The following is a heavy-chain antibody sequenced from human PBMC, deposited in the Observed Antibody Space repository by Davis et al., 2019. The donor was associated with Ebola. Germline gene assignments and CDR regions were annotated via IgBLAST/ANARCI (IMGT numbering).Heavy chain of an antibody. CDR1: GFTFSSYG. D-gene: IGHD2-21*01. CDR2: IRYDGSNK. V-gene: IGHV3-30*02. CDR3: AKGSTLAMGIVDD. J-gene: IGHJ4*02. Sequence: GESLKISCAASGFTFSSYGMHWVRQAPGKGLEWVAFIRYDGSNKYYADSVKGRFTISRDNSKNTLYLQMNSLRAEDTAVFYCAKGSTLAMGIVDDWGQGTLVTVSS.